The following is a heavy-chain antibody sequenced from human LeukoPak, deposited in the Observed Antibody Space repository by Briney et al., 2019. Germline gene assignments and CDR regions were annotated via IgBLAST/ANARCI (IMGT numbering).Heavy chain of an antibody. CDR1: GGSFSGYY. V-gene: IGHV4-34*01. CDR3: ARDHVITFGGVIVPYYFDY. J-gene: IGHJ4*02. Sequence: SETLSLTCAVSGGSFSGYYWSWIRQPPGKGLEWIGEINHSGSTNYNPSLKSRVTISVETSKNQFSLKLSSVTAADTAVYYCARDHVITFGGVIVPYYFDYWGQGTLVTVSS. CDR2: INHSGST. D-gene: IGHD3-16*02.